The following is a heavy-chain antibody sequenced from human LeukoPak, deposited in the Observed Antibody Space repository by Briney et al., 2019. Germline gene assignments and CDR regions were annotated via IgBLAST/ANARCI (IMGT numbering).Heavy chain of an antibody. V-gene: IGHV3-48*01. CDR3: ARRPVGTAKYYFDP. D-gene: IGHD1-26*01. Sequence: GGSLRLSCSASGFVFSDYPLHWVRQAPGKGPEWVSYISSSGSTIYSADSVKGRFTISRDNAQNSLYLQMNNLRAEDTAVYYCARRPVGTAKYYFDPWGQGTLVTVSS. J-gene: IGHJ5*02. CDR2: ISSSGSTI. CDR1: GFVFSDYP.